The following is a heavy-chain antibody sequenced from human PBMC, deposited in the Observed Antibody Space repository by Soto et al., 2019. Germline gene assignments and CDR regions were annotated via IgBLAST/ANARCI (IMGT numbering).Heavy chain of an antibody. Sequence: QVQLVQSGTEVKKPGSSVKVSCKASGGTFSTYAISWVRQAPGQGLEWMGGIIPIFGRANYAQKFQGRVMITADKSTSTAYMELSSLRSEDTAVYYCATVPHLSTSRAYFDYWGQGTLVTVSS. D-gene: IGHD2-2*01. CDR3: ATVPHLSTSRAYFDY. J-gene: IGHJ4*02. V-gene: IGHV1-69*06. CDR2: IIPIFGRA. CDR1: GGTFSTYA.